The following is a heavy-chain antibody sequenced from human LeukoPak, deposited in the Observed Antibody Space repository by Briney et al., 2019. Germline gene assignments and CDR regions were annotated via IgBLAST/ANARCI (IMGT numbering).Heavy chain of an antibody. J-gene: IGHJ6*03. CDR2: IIPIFGTA. D-gene: IGHD6-19*01. CDR1: GGTFSSYA. Sequence: SVKVSCKASGGTFSSYAISWVRQAPGQGLEWMGGIIPIFGTANYAQKFQGRVTITTDESTSTAYMELSSLRSEDTAVYYCARGTRPHSGYSGDPLWGYYYYYYMDVWGKGTTVTVSS. CDR3: ARGTRPHSGYSGDPLWGYYYYYYMDV. V-gene: IGHV1-69*05.